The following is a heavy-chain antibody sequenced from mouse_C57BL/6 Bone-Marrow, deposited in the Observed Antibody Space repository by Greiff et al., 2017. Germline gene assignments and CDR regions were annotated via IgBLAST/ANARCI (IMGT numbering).Heavy chain of an antibody. CDR1: GFTFSSYT. CDR3: ARGNYCPWFGY. V-gene: IGHV5-9*01. Sequence: EVKVVESGGGLVKPGGSLKLSCAASGFTFSSYTMSWVRQTPEKRLEWVATISGGGGNTYYPDSVKGRFTISRDKAKHTLYLQMSSLRSEETALYDCARGNYCPWFGYWGQGTLVTVSA. J-gene: IGHJ3*01. CDR2: ISGGGGNT. D-gene: IGHD2-1*01.